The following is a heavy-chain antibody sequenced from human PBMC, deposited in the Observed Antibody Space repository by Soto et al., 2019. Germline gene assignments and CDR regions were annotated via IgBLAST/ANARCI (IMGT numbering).Heavy chain of an antibody. Sequence: PSETLSLTCTVSGGSISSGGYYWGWIRQPPGKGLEWIGSLYYSDYTDSNPSLRSRVTISVDTSKNQFSLKLTSVTAADTAVYYCARHLYYDISPGYLRPYHYYGMDVWGQGTTVTVSS. CDR2: LYYSDYT. CDR1: GGSISSGGYY. CDR3: ARHLYYDISPGYLRPYHYYGMDV. V-gene: IGHV4-39*01. J-gene: IGHJ6*02. D-gene: IGHD3-9*01.